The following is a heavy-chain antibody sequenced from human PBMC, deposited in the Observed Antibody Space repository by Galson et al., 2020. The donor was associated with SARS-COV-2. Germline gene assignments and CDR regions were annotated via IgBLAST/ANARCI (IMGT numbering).Heavy chain of an antibody. CDR1: GVSTDSGHYY. J-gene: IGHJ4*02. CDR3: ARGQLSNGWYLHSFGY. CDR2: VYNGGIT. Sequence: ASETLSLTCSVSGVSTDSGHYYLTWLRQPPGKGLEWIGYVYNGGITSYNPSLMSRVTMSIDTSKNQFSLNLKSSTAADTAVYYCARGQLSNGWYLHSFGYWGQGTLVTVSS. V-gene: IGHV4-61*01. D-gene: IGHD6-19*01.